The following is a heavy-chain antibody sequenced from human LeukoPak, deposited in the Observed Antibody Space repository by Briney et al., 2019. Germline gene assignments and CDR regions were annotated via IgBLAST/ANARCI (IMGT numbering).Heavy chain of an antibody. CDR2: INHSGST. V-gene: IGHV4-34*01. CDR3: ARAFRYCSSTSCPRGWFDP. J-gene: IGHJ5*02. Sequence: SETLSLTCAVYGGSFSGYYWSWIRQPPGKGLEWIGEINHSGSTNYNPSLKSRVTISVDTSKNQFSLKLSSVTAADTAVYHCARAFRYCSSTSCPRGWFDPWGQGTLVTVSS. CDR1: GGSFSGYY. D-gene: IGHD2-2*01.